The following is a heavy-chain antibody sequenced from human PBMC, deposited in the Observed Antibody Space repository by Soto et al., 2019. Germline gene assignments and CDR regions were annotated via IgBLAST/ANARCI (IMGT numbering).Heavy chain of an antibody. Sequence: LETLSLTCTVSGGSISSSSYYWGWIRPPPGKGLEWIGSIYYSGSTYYNPSLKSRVTISVDTSKNQFSLKLSSVTAADTAVYYCARLAAFSSGWCEDSWGQGTLVTVSS. J-gene: IGHJ4*02. CDR2: IYYSGST. D-gene: IGHD6-19*01. CDR1: GGSISSSSYY. CDR3: ARLAAFSSGWCEDS. V-gene: IGHV4-39*07.